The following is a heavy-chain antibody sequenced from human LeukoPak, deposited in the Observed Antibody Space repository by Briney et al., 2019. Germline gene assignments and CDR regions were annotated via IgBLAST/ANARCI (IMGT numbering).Heavy chain of an antibody. J-gene: IGHJ1*01. V-gene: IGHV3-7*03. Sequence: GGSLRLSCAASGFTFSSYWMNWARQAPGKGLEWVASINHNGNVNYYVDSVKGRFTISRDNAKNSLYLQMNSLRAEDTALYYCAKDIDSSGHFAGDFQHWGQGTLVIVSS. CDR2: INHNGNVN. CDR3: AKDIDSSGHFAGDFQH. D-gene: IGHD3-22*01. CDR1: GFTFSSYW.